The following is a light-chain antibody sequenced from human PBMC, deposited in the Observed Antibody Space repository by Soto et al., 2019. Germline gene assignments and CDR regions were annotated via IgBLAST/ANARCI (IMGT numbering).Light chain of an antibody. V-gene: IGKV3-15*01. CDR2: DAS. J-gene: IGKJ1*01. Sequence: EIVMTQSPVTLSVSPWERATLSCRASESVGSNLAWYQQKPGQPPRLLIYDASMRETGVPPRFSGSGSGTEFTLTISNLQSEDFAIYFCQKFNKWPWTFGQGTKVDIK. CDR3: QKFNKWPWT. CDR1: ESVGSN.